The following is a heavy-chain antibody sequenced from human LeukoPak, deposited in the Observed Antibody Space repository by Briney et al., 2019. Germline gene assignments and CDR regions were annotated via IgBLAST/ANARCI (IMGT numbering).Heavy chain of an antibody. CDR1: GYTFTSYG. Sequence: ASVKVSCKASGYTFTSYGISWVRQAPGQGLEWMGWISAYNGNTNYAQKLQGRVTMTTDTSTSTAYMELRSLRSDDTAVCYCARVSSSSWYAAGDYWGQGTLVTVSS. CDR2: ISAYNGNT. CDR3: ARVSSSSWYAAGDY. V-gene: IGHV1-18*01. D-gene: IGHD6-13*01. J-gene: IGHJ4*02.